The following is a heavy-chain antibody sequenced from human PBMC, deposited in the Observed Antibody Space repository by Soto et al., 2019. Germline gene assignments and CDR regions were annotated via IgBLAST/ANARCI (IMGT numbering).Heavy chain of an antibody. CDR3: ARGRLFRGYDFWSGFYYYYGMDV. J-gene: IGHJ6*02. CDR1: GYTFTSYY. D-gene: IGHD3-3*01. Sequence: ASVKVSCKASGYTFTSYYMHWVRQAPGQGLEWMGIINPSGGSSSYAQKFQGRVTMTRDTSTSTVYMELSSLRSEDTAVYYCARGRLFRGYDFWSGFYYYYGMDVWGQGTTVTVSS. CDR2: INPSGGSS. V-gene: IGHV1-46*01.